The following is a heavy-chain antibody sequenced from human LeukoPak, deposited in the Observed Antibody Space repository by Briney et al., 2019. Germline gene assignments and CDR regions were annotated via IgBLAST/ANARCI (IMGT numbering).Heavy chain of an antibody. Sequence: GGSLRLSCSASGFTFSGYALHWVRQAPGKGLEYLSSISTDGSRTAYADSVRGRLTISRDNPKNTLYLQMSSLSAEDTAVYYCVKESDTATVRGCLDSWGQGTLVTVSS. D-gene: IGHD5-18*01. CDR1: GFTFSGYA. CDR2: ISTDGSRT. J-gene: IGHJ4*02. CDR3: VKESDTATVRGCLDS. V-gene: IGHV3-64D*09.